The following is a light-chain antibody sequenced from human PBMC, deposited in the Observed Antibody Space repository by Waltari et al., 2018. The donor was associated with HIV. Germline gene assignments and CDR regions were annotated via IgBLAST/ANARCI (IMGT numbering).Light chain of an antibody. CDR1: QSISSW. CDR2: KAS. Sequence: DIQMTQSPSTLSASVGDRVTITCRASQSISSWLAWYQQKPETAPKLLIYKASTLESGVPSRFSGSGSGTEFTLTISSLQPDDFATYYCQRYNTYPYTFGQGTKLE. V-gene: IGKV1-5*03. J-gene: IGKJ2*01. CDR3: QRYNTYPYT.